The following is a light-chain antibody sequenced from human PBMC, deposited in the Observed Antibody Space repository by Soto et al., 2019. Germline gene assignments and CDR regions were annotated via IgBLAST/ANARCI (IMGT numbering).Light chain of an antibody. J-gene: IGLJ3*02. V-gene: IGLV7-43*01. CDR3: LVFDGDGWV. CDR2: STS. CDR1: TGAVTSGYY. Sequence: QAVVTQEPSLTVSPGGTVTLTCASSTGAVTSGYYANWFQQKPGQAPRALIYSTSNKQSWTPARFSGSLLGGKAALTLSGVQPEDEAEYYCLVFDGDGWVFGGGTKLTVL.